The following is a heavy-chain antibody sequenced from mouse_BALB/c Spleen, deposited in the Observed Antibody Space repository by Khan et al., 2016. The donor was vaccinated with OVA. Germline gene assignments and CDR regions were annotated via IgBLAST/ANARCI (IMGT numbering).Heavy chain of an antibody. Sequence: QVQLQQSGTELAKPGASVKMSCKASGYTFTTYWMHWVKQRPGQGLEWIGYINPTSGYTDYNEKFKDKATLSADKSSSTAYMQLSSLTSEGAAVYYGARDRIDYWGQGTTLTVSS. CDR3: ARDRIDY. CDR2: INPTSGYT. V-gene: IGHV1-7*01. J-gene: IGHJ2*01. CDR1: GYTFTTYW.